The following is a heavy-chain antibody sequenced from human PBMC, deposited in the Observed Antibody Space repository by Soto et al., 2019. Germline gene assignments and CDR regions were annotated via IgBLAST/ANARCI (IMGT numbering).Heavy chain of an antibody. CDR2: IRPYSGAT. CDR1: GYTFTDFY. CDR3: VRGEIWAGETDY. J-gene: IGHJ4*02. D-gene: IGHD7-27*01. Sequence: APVKVSCKASGYTFTDFYMHWVSQAPGQGLEWMGIIRPYSGATNYAQKFQDRVTLTRDTSTSTVYMELSRLRSEDTAVYYCVRGEIWAGETDYWGQGTLVTVSS. V-gene: IGHV1-46*01.